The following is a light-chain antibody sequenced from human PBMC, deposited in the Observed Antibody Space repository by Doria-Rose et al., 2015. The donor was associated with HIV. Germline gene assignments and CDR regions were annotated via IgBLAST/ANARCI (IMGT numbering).Light chain of an antibody. CDR3: QQYYSTLTWT. CDR2: WAS. Sequence: DIQLTQSPDSLAVSLGERATINCKSSQSVLYSSNNKNYLAWYQQKPGQPPKLLIYWASTRESGVPDRFSGSGSGTDFTLTISSLQAEDVAVYYCQQYYSTLTWTGGQGTKVEIK. V-gene: IGKV4-1*01. J-gene: IGKJ1*01. CDR1: QSVLYSSNNKNY.